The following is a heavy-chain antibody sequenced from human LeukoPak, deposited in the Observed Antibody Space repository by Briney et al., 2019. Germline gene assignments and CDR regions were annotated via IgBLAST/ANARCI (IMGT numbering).Heavy chain of an antibody. Sequence: ASVKVSCKASGYTFTGYYMHWVRQAPGQGLEWMGWINPNSGDTNYAQKFQGRVTMTRDTSISTAYMELSRLRSDDTAVYYCARGAAAGTRWFDPWGQGTLVTVSS. J-gene: IGHJ5*02. D-gene: IGHD6-13*01. CDR3: ARGAAAGTRWFDP. CDR1: GYTFTGYY. CDR2: INPNSGDT. V-gene: IGHV1-2*02.